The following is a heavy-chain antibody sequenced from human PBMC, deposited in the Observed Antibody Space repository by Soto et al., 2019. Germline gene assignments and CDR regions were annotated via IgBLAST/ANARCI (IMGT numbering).Heavy chain of an antibody. CDR2: IYYSGST. V-gene: IGHV4-59*01. J-gene: IGHJ4*02. CDR3: ARDRDGLVNYYFDF. Sequence: ETLSLTCTVSGGSISSYYWSWIRQPPGKGLEWIGYIYYSGSTNYNPSLKSRVTISVDTSKNQFSLKLSSVTAADTAVYYCARDRDGLVNYYFDFWGQGALVTVSS. CDR1: GGSISSYY. D-gene: IGHD1-7*01.